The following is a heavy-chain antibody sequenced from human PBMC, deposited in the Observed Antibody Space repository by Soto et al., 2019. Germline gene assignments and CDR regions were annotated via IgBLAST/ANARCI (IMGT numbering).Heavy chain of an antibody. J-gene: IGHJ4*02. V-gene: IGHV4-34*01. D-gene: IGHD3-10*01. CDR3: ARGLNGSGSYRHFDY. CDR2: INHSGST. Sequence: SETLSLTCAVYGGSFSGYYWSWIRQPPGKGLEWIGEINHSGSTNYNPSLKSRVTISVDTSKNQFSLKLSSVTAADTAVYYCARGLNGSGSYRHFDYWGQGTLVTVSS. CDR1: GGSFSGYY.